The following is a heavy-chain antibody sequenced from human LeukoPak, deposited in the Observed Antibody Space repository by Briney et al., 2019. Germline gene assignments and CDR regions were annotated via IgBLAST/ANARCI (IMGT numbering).Heavy chain of an antibody. CDR3: ARELVYYYDSSGYYLDAFDI. Sequence: SETLSLTCTVSGGSISSYYWSWIRQPAGKGLEWIGRIYTSGRTNYNPSLKSRVTMSVDTSKNQFSLKLSSVTAADTAVYYCARELVYYYDSSGYYLDAFDIWGQGTMVTVSS. V-gene: IGHV4-4*07. CDR1: GGSISSYY. J-gene: IGHJ3*02. D-gene: IGHD3-22*01. CDR2: IYTSGRT.